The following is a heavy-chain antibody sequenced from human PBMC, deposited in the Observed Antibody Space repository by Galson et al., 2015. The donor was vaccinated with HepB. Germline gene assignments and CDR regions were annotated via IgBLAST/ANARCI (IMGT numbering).Heavy chain of an antibody. D-gene: IGHD5-18*01. CDR2: FNPEDRKT. CDR1: GYTVTELS. CDR3: VADLSDSYGVYGSDV. J-gene: IGHJ6*01. V-gene: IGHV1-24*01. Sequence: SVKVSCKVSGYTVTELSMHWVRQAPGKGLEWMGGFNPEDRKTIYAQKFQGRVIMTEDTSTDTAYMELSSLRSEDTAVYFCVADLSDSYGVYGSDVWGQGTTVTVSS.